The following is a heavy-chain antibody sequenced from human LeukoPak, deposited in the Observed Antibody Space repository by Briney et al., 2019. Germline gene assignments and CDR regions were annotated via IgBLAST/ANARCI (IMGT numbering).Heavy chain of an antibody. V-gene: IGHV3-23*01. CDR1: GFTFSSYT. J-gene: IGHJ4*02. D-gene: IGHD3-3*01. Sequence: GGSLRLSCAASGFTFSSYTMSWVRQAPGKGLEWVSAITGSGGSTSYADSVKGRFTISRDNSKNTLSLQMNSLRADDSALYCCAKGPARGGAVTIFDYWGQGALVTVSS. CDR3: AKGPARGGAVTIFDY. CDR2: ITGSGGST.